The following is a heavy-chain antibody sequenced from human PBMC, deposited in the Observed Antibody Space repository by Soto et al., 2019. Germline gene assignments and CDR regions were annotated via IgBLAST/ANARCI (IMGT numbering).Heavy chain of an antibody. D-gene: IGHD5-18*01. J-gene: IGHJ6*02. Sequence: SETLSLTCTVSGRSISTSSYYWGWIRQPPGQGLEWIGSIFYSGSTYYNPSLKSRVTISVDTSKNQFSLKLTSVTAADTAVYYCACIFSGGYGYGFYYYGMDVWGQGTTVTVSS. CDR1: GRSISTSSYY. V-gene: IGHV4-39*01. CDR2: IFYSGST. CDR3: ACIFSGGYGYGFYYYGMDV.